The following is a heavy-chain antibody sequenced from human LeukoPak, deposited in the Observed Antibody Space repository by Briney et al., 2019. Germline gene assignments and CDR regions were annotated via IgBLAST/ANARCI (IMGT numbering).Heavy chain of an antibody. CDR2: IWYAGSNK. V-gene: IGHV3-33*01. J-gene: IGHJ6*02. Sequence: GGSLRLSRAASGFTFSSYGMQGVPQAPGRGLAREAVIWYAGSNKYYADPAKGRFPISRDNSKNTLYLQMNSLRAEDTAVYYCARDRDPMVRGGGGKDVWGQGTTVTVSS. CDR1: GFTFSSYG. D-gene: IGHD3-10*01. CDR3: ARDRDPMVRGGGGKDV.